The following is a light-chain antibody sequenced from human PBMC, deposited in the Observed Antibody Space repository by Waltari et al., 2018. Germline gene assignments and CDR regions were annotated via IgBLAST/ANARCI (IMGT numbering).Light chain of an antibody. CDR1: QGIRND. J-gene: IGKJ1*01. V-gene: IGKV1-6*01. CDR2: TAS. Sequence: AIQMTQSPSSLSASVGDRVTITCRASQGIRNDLGWYQQKPGKAPNLLIYTASTLQSGGPSRFSGSGSGTDFSLTISSLQPEDFATYYCLQDYDYPRTFGQGTKVEIK. CDR3: LQDYDYPRT.